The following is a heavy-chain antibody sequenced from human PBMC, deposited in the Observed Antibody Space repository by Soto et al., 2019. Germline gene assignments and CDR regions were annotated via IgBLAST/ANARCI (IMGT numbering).Heavy chain of an antibody. J-gene: IGHJ3*02. CDR1: GFTFSNAW. CDR3: TTSIHLLDTFEI. D-gene: IGHD5-18*01. Sequence: EVQLVESGGGLVKPGGSLRLSCVASGFTFSNAWMNWVRQAPGKGLEWVGRIKSKTEGGTRDYAAPVKGGFTISRDDSKSTLYLQMNSLKTEDTAVYFCTTSIHLLDTFEIWGQGTMVTVSS. CDR2: IKSKTEGGTR. V-gene: IGHV3-15*01.